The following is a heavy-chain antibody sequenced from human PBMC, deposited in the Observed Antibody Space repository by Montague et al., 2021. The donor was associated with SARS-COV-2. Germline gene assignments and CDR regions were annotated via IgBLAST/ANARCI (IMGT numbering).Heavy chain of an antibody. CDR3: ARDETCDYAFDN. CDR2: IYYTGRT. V-gene: IGHV4-39*07. CDR1: GGSIMRSEYY. D-gene: IGHD4/OR15-4a*01. Sequence: SETLSLTCTVSGGSIMRSEYYWAWIRQAPGKGLEWIGSIYYTGRTKYTSSLKTRPTMSIDKSKNQFSLTLYSVTAADTSIYYCARDETCDYAFDNWGQGTLVTVSS. J-gene: IGHJ4*02.